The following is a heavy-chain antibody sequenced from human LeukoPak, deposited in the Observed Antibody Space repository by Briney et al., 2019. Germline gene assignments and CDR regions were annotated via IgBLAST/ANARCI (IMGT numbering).Heavy chain of an antibody. CDR1: GYTFTGVY. V-gene: IGHV1-2*06. J-gene: IGHJ3*01. D-gene: IGHD3-3*01. CDR3: RLFHTPIFDL. Sequence: GASVKVSCKASGYTFTGVYIHWVRQAPGQGLEWTGRIEWMGRINPSSGGTNYAQNFQGRVTMAWDTSISTAYLDLSRLTSYDTAVYYCRLFHTPIFDLWGQGTMITVFS. CDR2: INPSSGGT.